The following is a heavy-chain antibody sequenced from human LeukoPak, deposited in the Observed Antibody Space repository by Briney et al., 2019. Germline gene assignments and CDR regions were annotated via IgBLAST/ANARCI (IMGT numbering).Heavy chain of an antibody. CDR1: GFTFSNYW. Sequence: GGSLRLSCAASGFTFSNYWMSWVRQAPGKGLEWVAHINQDGSKEYYMDSVKARFTISRDNAKNSLSLQMNSLRAEDTAVYYCVRDGGVSGYDLLDYWGQGTLVTVSS. CDR3: VRDGGVSGYDLLDY. CDR2: INQDGSKE. J-gene: IGHJ4*02. V-gene: IGHV3-7*01. D-gene: IGHD5-12*01.